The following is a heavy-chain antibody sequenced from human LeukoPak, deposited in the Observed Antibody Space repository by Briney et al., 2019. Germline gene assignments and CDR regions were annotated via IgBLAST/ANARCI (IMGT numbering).Heavy chain of an antibody. J-gene: IGHJ4*02. Sequence: SVKVSCKASGGTFSSYAISWVRQAPGQGLEWMGGIIPIFGTANYAQKFQGRVTITTDESTSTAYMELSSLRSEDTAVYYCARDLVVPAAMRSPRRYYFDYWGQGTLVTVSS. CDR1: GGTFSSYA. CDR2: IIPIFGTA. V-gene: IGHV1-69*05. CDR3: ARDLVVPAAMRSPRRYYFDY. D-gene: IGHD2-2*01.